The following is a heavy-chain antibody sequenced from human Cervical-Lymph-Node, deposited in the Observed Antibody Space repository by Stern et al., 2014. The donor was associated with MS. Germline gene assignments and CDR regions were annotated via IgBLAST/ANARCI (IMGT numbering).Heavy chain of an antibody. J-gene: IGHJ4*02. Sequence: QVQLVESGGGVVQPGRSLRLSCAASGFTFSSYGMHWVRQAPGKGLEWVAVIWYDGSNKYYADSVKGRFTISRDNSRNTLYLQMNTLRAEDTAVYYCARDNDIVVLPAALDYWGQGTLVTVSS. CDR2: IWYDGSNK. V-gene: IGHV3-33*01. CDR3: ARDNDIVVLPAALDY. CDR1: GFTFSSYG. D-gene: IGHD2-2*01.